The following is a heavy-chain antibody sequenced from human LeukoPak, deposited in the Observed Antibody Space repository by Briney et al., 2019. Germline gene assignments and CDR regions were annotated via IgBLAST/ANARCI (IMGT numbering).Heavy chain of an antibody. CDR3: ARLRPINKNYDILTGWGRGYYYYYYMDV. CDR2: INHSGST. CDR1: GVSISSSGYY. D-gene: IGHD3-9*01. Sequence: PSETLSLTCNVSGVSISSSGYYWSWIRQPPGKGLEWIGEINHSGSTNCNPSLKSRVTISVDTSKNQFSLKLSSVTAADTAVYYCARLRPINKNYDILTGWGRGYYYYYYMDVWGKGTTVTISS. J-gene: IGHJ6*03. V-gene: IGHV4-39*07.